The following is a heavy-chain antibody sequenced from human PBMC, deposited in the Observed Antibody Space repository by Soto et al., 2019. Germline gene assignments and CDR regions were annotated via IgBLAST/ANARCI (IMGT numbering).Heavy chain of an antibody. J-gene: IGHJ6*02. CDR1: GGTFSSYI. CDR3: ARLTVTTEVSTTGHYYYGMDV. CDR2: IIPILGIA. Sequence: QVQLVQSGAEVKKPGSSVKVSCKASGGTFSSYIISWVRQAPGQGLEWMGRIIPILGIANYAQKFQGRVTITADKSTSTVYMELSSLRSEDTAVYYCARLTVTTEVSTTGHYYYGMDVWGQGTTVTVSS. V-gene: IGHV1-69*02. D-gene: IGHD4-17*01.